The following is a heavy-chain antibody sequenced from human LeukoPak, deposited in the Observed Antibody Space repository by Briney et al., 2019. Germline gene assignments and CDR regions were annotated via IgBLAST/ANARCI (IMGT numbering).Heavy chain of an antibody. CDR1: GYTFTDYY. CDR3: ATVNSGSFEGVDY. CDR2: VDPEDGET. V-gene: IGHV1-69-2*01. J-gene: IGHJ4*02. D-gene: IGHD1-26*01. Sequence: ASVKVSCKASGYTFTDYYMHWVQQAPGKGLEWMGLVDPEDGETIYAEKFQGRVTITADTSTDTAYMELSSLRSEDTAVYYCATVNSGSFEGVDYWGQGTLVTVSS.